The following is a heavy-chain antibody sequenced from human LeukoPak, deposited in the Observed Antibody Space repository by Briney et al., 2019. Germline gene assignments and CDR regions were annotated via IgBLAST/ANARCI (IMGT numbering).Heavy chain of an antibody. CDR3: ARLNKVLLWFGELRFNWFDP. V-gene: IGHV5-51*01. D-gene: IGHD3-10*01. CDR1: GYSFTSYW. CDR2: IYPGDSDT. Sequence: GESLKISCKGSGYSFTSYWIGWVRQMPGKGLEWMGIIYPGDSDTRYSPSFQGQVTISADKSISTAYLQWSGLKASDTAMYYCARLNKVLLWFGELRFNWFDPWGQGTLVTVSS. J-gene: IGHJ5*02.